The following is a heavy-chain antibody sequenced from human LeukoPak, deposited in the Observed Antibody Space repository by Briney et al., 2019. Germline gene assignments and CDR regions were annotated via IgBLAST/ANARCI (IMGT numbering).Heavy chain of an antibody. CDR2: INHSGST. V-gene: IGHV4-34*01. J-gene: IGHJ5*02. D-gene: IGHD3-10*01. CDR1: GGSISSYY. Sequence: PSETLSLTCTVSGGSISSYYWSWIRQPPGKGLEWIGEINHSGSTNYNPSLKSRVTISVDTSKNQFSLKLSSVTAADTAVYYCARGPRYYGSGSYYNSRHNWFDPWGQGTLVTVSS. CDR3: ARGPRYYGSGSYYNSRHNWFDP.